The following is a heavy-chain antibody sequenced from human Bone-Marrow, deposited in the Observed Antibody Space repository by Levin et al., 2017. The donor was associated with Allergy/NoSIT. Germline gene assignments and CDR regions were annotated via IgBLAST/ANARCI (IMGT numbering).Heavy chain of an antibody. Sequence: GGSLRLSCAASGFFFRTNAMQWVRQAPGKGLEWVATISYDGSDTYYSDSVKGRFTISRDNSKNTLYLQMNSLRTEDTAVYYCARAQGCATAHCTNGLDYWGQGALVIVSS. CDR2: ISYDGSDT. CDR1: GFFFRTNA. J-gene: IGHJ4*02. D-gene: IGHD2-8*01. V-gene: IGHV3-30-3*01. CDR3: ARAQGCATAHCTNGLDY.